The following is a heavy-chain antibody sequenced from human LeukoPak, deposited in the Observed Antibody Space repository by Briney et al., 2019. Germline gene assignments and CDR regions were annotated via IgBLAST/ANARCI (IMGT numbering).Heavy chain of an antibody. J-gene: IGHJ4*02. Sequence: HPGGSLRLSCAASGFTFSSYGMHWVRQAPGKGLEWVAVISYDGSNKYYADSVKGRFTISRDNSKNTLYLQMNSLRAEDTAVYYCAKAVGSGSYTQGVFDYWGQGTLVTVSS. CDR2: ISYDGSNK. D-gene: IGHD3-10*01. CDR1: GFTFSSYG. V-gene: IGHV3-30*18. CDR3: AKAVGSGSYTQGVFDY.